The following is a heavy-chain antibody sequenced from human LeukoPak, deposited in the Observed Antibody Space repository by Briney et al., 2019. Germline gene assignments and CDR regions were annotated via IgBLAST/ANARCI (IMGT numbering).Heavy chain of an antibody. CDR2: IDHSGTT. D-gene: IGHD2/OR15-2a*01. V-gene: IGHV4-34*01. CDR3: ARAAADKNSWYFLDY. CDR1: GGSFSGYY. Sequence: SETLSLTCAVYGGSFSGYYWSWVRQPPGKGLEWIGEIDHSGTTNYNPSLKSRLIMSVDMSKNQFSLSLNSLTAADSAVYYCARAAADKNSWYFLDYWGQGTLVTVSS. J-gene: IGHJ4*02.